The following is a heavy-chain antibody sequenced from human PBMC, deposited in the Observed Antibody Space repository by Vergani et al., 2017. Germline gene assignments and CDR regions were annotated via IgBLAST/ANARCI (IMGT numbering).Heavy chain of an antibody. J-gene: IGHJ4*02. Sequence: QVQLQQWGAGLLKPSETLSLTCAVYGGSFSGYYWSWIRQPPGKGLEWIGEINHSGSTNYNPSLKSRVTISVDTSKNQFSLKLSSVTAADTAVYYCARGRIHTVTNRSYPGPPYFDYWGQGTLVTVSS. CDR3: ARGRIHTVTNRSYPGPPYFDY. CDR1: GGSFSGYY. V-gene: IGHV4-34*01. CDR2: INHSGST. D-gene: IGHD4-17*01.